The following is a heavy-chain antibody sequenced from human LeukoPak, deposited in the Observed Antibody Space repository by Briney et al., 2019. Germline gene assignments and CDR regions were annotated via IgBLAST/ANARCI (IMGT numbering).Heavy chain of an antibody. J-gene: IGHJ4*02. D-gene: IGHD3-22*01. CDR3: ARNTYYYDSSGYSLDY. V-gene: IGHV4-61*02. Sequence: SETLSLTCTVSGGSISSGSYHWSWIRQPAGKGLEWIGRIYTSGSTNYNPSLKSRVTISLDTSKNQFSLKLSSVTAADTAVYYCARNTYYYDSSGYSLDYWGQGTLVTVSS. CDR1: GGSISSGSYH. CDR2: IYTSGST.